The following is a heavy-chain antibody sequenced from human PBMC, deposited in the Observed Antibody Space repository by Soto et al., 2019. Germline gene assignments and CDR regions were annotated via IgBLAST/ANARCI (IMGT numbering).Heavy chain of an antibody. D-gene: IGHD2-2*03. Sequence: GGSLRLSCAASGFTFSRYSMSWVRQFPGKGLEWVSAISSSGGSTYYADSVKGRFAISGDNSKNTLYLQMNSLKPEDTAIYYCAKDSTWIATNYDSWGQGTLVTVSS. V-gene: IGHV3-23*01. CDR3: AKDSTWIATNYDS. CDR1: GFTFSRYS. J-gene: IGHJ4*02. CDR2: ISSSGGST.